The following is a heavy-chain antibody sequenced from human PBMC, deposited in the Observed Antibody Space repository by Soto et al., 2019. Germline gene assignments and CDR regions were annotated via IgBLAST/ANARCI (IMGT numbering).Heavy chain of an antibody. CDR2: IDARDSYS. CDR3: VRLSTGFCNKNTCKHYLGMEV. D-gene: IGHD2-15*01. CDR1: GYTFMSFW. Sequence: PGESLKIACQCAGYTFMSFWITLGRQMPGKGLEWMGSIDARDSYSNYSLSFEGHVTISADKSIGSAYLHWSTLEASDTAIYYCVRLSTGFCNKNTCKHYLGMEVWGQWTTVTVS. V-gene: IGHV5-10-1*01. J-gene: IGHJ6*02.